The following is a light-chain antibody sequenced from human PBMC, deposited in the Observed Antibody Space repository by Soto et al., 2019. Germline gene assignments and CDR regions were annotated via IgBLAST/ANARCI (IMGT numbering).Light chain of an antibody. CDR2: GAS. Sequence: EIVMTQSPATLSVSPGVRATLSCRASQSVNIYLAWYHQNPGQAPRRLIFGASLRATGIPARFSGSGSGTEFNLTISSLQSEDFAVYFCQQYDDWLRLTFGGGTKVEIK. CDR3: QQYDDWLRLT. V-gene: IGKV3D-15*01. CDR1: QSVNIY. J-gene: IGKJ4*01.